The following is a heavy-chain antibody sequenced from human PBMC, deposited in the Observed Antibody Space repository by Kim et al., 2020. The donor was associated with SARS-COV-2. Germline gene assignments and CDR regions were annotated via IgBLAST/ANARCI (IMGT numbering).Heavy chain of an antibody. V-gene: IGHV4-59*01. CDR2: IYFSGST. CDR3: ARESAASWTLDAFDI. D-gene: IGHD2-15*01. Sequence: SETLSLTCNVSGGSISSYYWSWIRQPPGKGLEWIGHIYFSGSTNYNPSLKSRVTISVDTSKNQFSLKLSSVTAADTAVYYCARESAASWTLDAFDIWGQG. J-gene: IGHJ3*02. CDR1: GGSISSYY.